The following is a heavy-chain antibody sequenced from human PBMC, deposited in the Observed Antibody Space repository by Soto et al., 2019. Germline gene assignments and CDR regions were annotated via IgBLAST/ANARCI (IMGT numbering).Heavy chain of an antibody. J-gene: IGHJ4*02. CDR2: IYYSGST. Sequence: QVQLQESGPGLVKPSQTLSLTCTVSGGSISSGGYYWSWIRQHPGKGLEWIGYIYYSGSTYYNPSLKSRVTISVDTSKNHFSLKLSCVTAADTAVYYCARAATTVVRFDYWGQGTLVTVSS. V-gene: IGHV4-31*03. CDR1: GGSISSGGYY. D-gene: IGHD4-17*01. CDR3: ARAATTVVRFDY.